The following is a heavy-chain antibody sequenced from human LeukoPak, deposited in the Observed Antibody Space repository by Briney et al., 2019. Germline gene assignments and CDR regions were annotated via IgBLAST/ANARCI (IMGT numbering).Heavy chain of an antibody. CDR2: IIPILGIA. CDR1: GGTFSSYA. CDR3: ARVRSEYSGYDVYYYGMDV. Sequence: ASVKVSCKASGGTFSSYAISWVRQAPGQGLEWMGRIIPILGIANYAQKFQGRVTITADKSTSTAYMELSSLRSEDTAVYYCARVRSEYSGYDVYYYGMDVWGQGTTVTVSS. V-gene: IGHV1-69*04. J-gene: IGHJ6*02. D-gene: IGHD5-12*01.